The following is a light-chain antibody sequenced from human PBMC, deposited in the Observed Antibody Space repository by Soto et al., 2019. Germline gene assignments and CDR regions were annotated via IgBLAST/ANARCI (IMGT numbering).Light chain of an antibody. Sequence: QSALTQPASVSGSPGQSITISCAGTSSDIGGYNYVSWYQQHQGKAPKVMIYEVSNRPSGVSNRFSGSKSGNTASLNISGLQAEDEADYCCNSYTSSSTLYVFGSGTKVTVL. V-gene: IGLV2-14*01. CDR1: SSDIGGYNY. CDR3: NSYTSSSTLYV. CDR2: EVS. J-gene: IGLJ1*01.